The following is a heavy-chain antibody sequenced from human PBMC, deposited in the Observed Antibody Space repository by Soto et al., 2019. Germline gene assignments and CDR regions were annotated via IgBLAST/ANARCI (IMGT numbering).Heavy chain of an antibody. Sequence: GGSLRLSCASSGFTFSSYEINWVRQAPGKGLEWVSYISSSGSTIYYADSVKGRFTISRDNAKNSLYLQMDSLRAEDTAVYYCAREGIVTSPFDYWGQGTLVTVSS. D-gene: IGHD2-2*01. J-gene: IGHJ4*02. CDR3: AREGIVTSPFDY. V-gene: IGHV3-48*03. CDR1: GFTFSSYE. CDR2: ISSSGSTI.